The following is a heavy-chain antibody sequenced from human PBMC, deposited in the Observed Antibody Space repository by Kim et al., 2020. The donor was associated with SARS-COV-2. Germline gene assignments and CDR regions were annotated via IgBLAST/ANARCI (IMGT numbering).Heavy chain of an antibody. CDR3: ARVLPAELGGWFDP. CDR2: IYYSGST. J-gene: IGHJ5*02. CDR1: GGSISSYY. Sequence: SETLSLTCTVSGGSISSYYWSWIRQPPGKGLEWIGYIYYSGSTNYNPSLKSRVTISVDTSKNQFSLKLSSVTAADTAVYYCARVLPAELGGWFDPWGQGTLVTVSS. D-gene: IGHD1-26*01. V-gene: IGHV4-59*01.